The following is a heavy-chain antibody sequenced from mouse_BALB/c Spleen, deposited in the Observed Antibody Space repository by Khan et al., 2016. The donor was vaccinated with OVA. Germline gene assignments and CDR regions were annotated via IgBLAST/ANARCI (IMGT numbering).Heavy chain of an antibody. V-gene: IGHV5-9*03. Sequence: EVELVESGGGLVKPGGSLKLSCAASGFTFSSFTMSWVRQTPEKRLEWVASISSGGDNTYYPDSVKGRFTISRDNAKNNLYLQMSSLRSEDTALYYCARSNYGPFAYWGRGTLVTVSA. J-gene: IGHJ3*01. D-gene: IGHD1-1*02. CDR1: GFTFSSFT. CDR3: ARSNYGPFAY. CDR2: ISSGGDNT.